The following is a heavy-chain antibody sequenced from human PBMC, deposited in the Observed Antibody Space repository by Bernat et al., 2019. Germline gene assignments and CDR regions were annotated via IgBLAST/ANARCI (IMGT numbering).Heavy chain of an antibody. V-gene: IGHV1-18*01. Sequence: QVQLVQSGAEVKKPGASVKVSCKASGYTFISYGITWVRQAPGQGLEWMGWISAYNGNTNYAQKFQDRITMTTDTSTSTAYMELRGLRSDDTAVYYCARDSHPNVRFLEWLLSWYFDLWGRGTLVTVSS. CDR2: ISAYNGNT. D-gene: IGHD3-3*01. CDR3: ARDSHPNVRFLEWLLSWYFDL. J-gene: IGHJ2*01. CDR1: GYTFISYG.